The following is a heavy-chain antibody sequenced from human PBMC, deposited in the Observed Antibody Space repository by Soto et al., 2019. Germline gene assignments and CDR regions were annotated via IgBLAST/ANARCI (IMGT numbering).Heavy chain of an antibody. CDR1: GFTFSSYA. CDR2: ISRNGGST. CDR3: ARDGSCSCGSCYVHLSFDI. J-gene: IGHJ3*02. V-gene: IGHV3-64*01. D-gene: IGHD2-15*01. Sequence: LRLSGAGSGFTFSSYAMHWVRQAPGKGVEYVSAISRNGGSTYYANSVKGRFTISRDNSKNTLYLQMGSLRAEDMAVYYCARDGSCSCGSCYVHLSFDISRQGPMVTVS.